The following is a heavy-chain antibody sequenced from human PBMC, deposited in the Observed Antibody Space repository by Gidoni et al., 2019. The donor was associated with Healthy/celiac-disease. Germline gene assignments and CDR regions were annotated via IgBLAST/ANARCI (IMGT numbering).Heavy chain of an antibody. D-gene: IGHD1-20*01. Sequence: QVPLQQWGAGLLKPSETLSLPCALYGGSFSGYYWSWIRQPPGKGLEWLGEINHSGSTNYNPSLKSRVTISVDTSKNQFSLKLSSVTAADTAVYYCARRITGTTKGWFDPWGQGTLVTVSS. V-gene: IGHV4-34*01. CDR3: ARRITGTTKGWFDP. J-gene: IGHJ5*02. CDR1: GGSFSGYY. CDR2: INHSGST.